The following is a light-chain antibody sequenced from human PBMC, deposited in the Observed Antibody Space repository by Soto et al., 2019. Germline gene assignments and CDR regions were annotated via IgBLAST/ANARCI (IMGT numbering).Light chain of an antibody. V-gene: IGKV3-11*01. Sequence: EIVLTQSPVTLSLSPGERATLSCRASQSVSTYLGWYQQKPGQAPRLLIYDASNRATGIPARFSGSGSGTDFTLTITSLEPEDFAVYYCEHRINWPPMYIFGQGTKLEIK. J-gene: IGKJ2*01. CDR1: QSVSTY. CDR3: EHRINWPPMYI. CDR2: DAS.